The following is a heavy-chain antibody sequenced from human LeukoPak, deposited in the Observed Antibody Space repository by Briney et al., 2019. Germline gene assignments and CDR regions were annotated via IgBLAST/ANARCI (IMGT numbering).Heavy chain of an antibody. CDR2: ISSSSSYI. J-gene: IGHJ4*02. V-gene: IGHV3-21*01. Sequence: GGSLRLSCAASGFTFSSYAMHWVRQAPGKGLEWVSSISSSSSYIYYADSVKGRFTISRDNAKNSLYLQMNSLRAEDTAVYYCAAAYSSSWNDYWGQGTLVTVSS. CDR1: GFTFSSYA. CDR3: AAAYSSSWNDY. D-gene: IGHD6-13*01.